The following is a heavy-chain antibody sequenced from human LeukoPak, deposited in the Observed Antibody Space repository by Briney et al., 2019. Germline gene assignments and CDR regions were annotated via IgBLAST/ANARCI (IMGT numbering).Heavy chain of an antibody. CDR3: ARDPGTAAGDDAFDI. D-gene: IGHD6-13*01. V-gene: IGHV4-31*03. J-gene: IGHJ3*02. CDR2: IYYSGST. CDR1: GGSISSGGYY. Sequence: SETLSLTCTVSGGSISSGGYYWGWIRQHPGKGLEWIGYIYYSGSTYYNPSLKSRVTISVDTSKNQFSLRLSSVTAADTAVYYCARDPGTAAGDDAFDIWGQGTMVTVSS.